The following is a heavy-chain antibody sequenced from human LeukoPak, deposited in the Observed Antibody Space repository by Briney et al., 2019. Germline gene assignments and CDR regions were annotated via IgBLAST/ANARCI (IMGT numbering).Heavy chain of an antibody. J-gene: IGHJ4*02. D-gene: IGHD5-12*01. V-gene: IGHV4-59*12. CDR2: IYYSGST. CDR3: ARGKIISGYDYGFDY. CDR1: GGSISSYY. Sequence: SETLSHTCTVSGGSISSYYWSWIRQPPGKGLEWIGYIYYSGSTNYNPSLKSRVTISVDTSKNQFSLKLSSVTAADTAVYYCARGKIISGYDYGFDYWGQGTLVTVSS.